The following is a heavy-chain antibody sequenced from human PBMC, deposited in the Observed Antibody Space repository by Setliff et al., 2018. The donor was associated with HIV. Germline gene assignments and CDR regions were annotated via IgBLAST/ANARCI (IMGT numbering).Heavy chain of an antibody. CDR3: ARHGAYYEFLTYYYPRYSFDY. D-gene: IGHD3-9*01. Sequence: SETLSLTCAVYGGSLTGYYWGWIRQSPGKGLEWIGSIYYTGSTHYSPSLKSRVTISVDTSKNQFSLRLSSVTAADTAVYYCARHGAYYEFLTYYYPRYSFDYWGLGTLVTVSS. CDR2: IYYTGST. V-gene: IGHV4-39*01. J-gene: IGHJ4*01. CDR1: GGSLTGYY.